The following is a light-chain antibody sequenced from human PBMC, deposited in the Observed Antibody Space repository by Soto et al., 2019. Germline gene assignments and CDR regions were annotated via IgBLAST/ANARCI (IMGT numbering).Light chain of an antibody. Sequence: EIVLTQSPGTLSLSPGERATLSCRASQSVTSSHLAWYRQKPGQAPRPLIYGASNRATGIPDRFSGSGSGTEFTLPISRLEPEDFAGYYCQQYRNLHVTFGGGTRVEIK. V-gene: IGKV3-20*01. CDR3: QQYRNLHVT. CDR2: GAS. J-gene: IGKJ4*01. CDR1: QSVTSSH.